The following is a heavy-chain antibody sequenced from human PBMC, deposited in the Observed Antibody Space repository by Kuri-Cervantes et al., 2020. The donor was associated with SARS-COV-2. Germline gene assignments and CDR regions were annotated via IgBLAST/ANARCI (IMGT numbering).Heavy chain of an antibody. D-gene: IGHD6-19*01. J-gene: IGHJ4*02. CDR2: MWSGGSNK. V-gene: IGHV3-30*02. CDR3: AKERSNRVAVAQ. CDR1: GFSFSNFG. Sequence: GGSLRLSCAASGFSFSNFGMHWVRQAPGKGLEWVAAMWSGGSNKYYADSVKGRFTISRDNSNNTLYLQMNILRAEDTAVYYCAKERSNRVAVAQWGQGTLVTVSS.